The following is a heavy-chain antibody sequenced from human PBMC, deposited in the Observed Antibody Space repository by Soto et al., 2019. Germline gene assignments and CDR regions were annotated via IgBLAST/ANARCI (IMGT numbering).Heavy chain of an antibody. J-gene: IGHJ5*02. D-gene: IGHD5-18*01. CDR2: ISYSGTT. CDR3: ARGRGYSYGLDP. Sequence: SETLSLTCTVSGDSISSINNYWSWIRQPPGEGLEWIGFISYSGTTSYSPSLKSRVAISLDTSKNQFSLSLSSVTAADTAVYYCARGRGYSYGLDPWGQGTLVTVS. V-gene: IGHV4-30-4*02. CDR1: GDSISSINNY.